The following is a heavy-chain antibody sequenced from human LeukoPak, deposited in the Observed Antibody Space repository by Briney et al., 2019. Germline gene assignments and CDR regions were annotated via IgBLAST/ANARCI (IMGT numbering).Heavy chain of an antibody. CDR2: IYYSGST. D-gene: IGHD5-24*01. V-gene: IGHV4-59*08. CDR1: SGSISSYY. Sequence: SETLSLTCTVSSGSISSYYWSWIRQPPGKGLEWIGYIYYSGSTNYNPSLKSRVTISVDTSKNQFSLKLSSVTAADTAVYYCARHRALRWLQPFDYWGQGTLVTVSS. J-gene: IGHJ4*02. CDR3: ARHRALRWLQPFDY.